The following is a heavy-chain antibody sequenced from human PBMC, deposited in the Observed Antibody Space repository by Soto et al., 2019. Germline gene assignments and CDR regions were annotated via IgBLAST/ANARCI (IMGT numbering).Heavy chain of an antibody. CDR2: ISGSGGST. Sequence: QPGGYLRLSCAASGFTFSSYAMSWVRQAPGKGLEWVSAISGSGGSTYYADSVKGRFTISRDNSKNTLYLQMNSLRAEDTAVYYCAKDLLLLWFGEFRYTVPFYYGMDVWGKGTTVTV. CDR1: GFTFSSYA. CDR3: AKDLLLLWFGEFRYTVPFYYGMDV. V-gene: IGHV3-23*01. J-gene: IGHJ6*04. D-gene: IGHD3-10*01.